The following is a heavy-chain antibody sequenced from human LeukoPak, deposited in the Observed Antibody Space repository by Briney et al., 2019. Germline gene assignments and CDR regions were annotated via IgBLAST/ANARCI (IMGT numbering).Heavy chain of an antibody. CDR2: IYTSGST. CDR1: GVSISSGSYY. J-gene: IGHJ3*02. Sequence: SETLSLTCTVSGVSISSGSYYWSWIRQPAGKGLEWIGRIYTSGSTNYNPSLKSRVTISVDTSKNQFSLKLSSVTAADTAVYYCARDSITMVREAYDAFDIWGQGTMVTVSS. CDR3: ARDSITMVREAYDAFDI. V-gene: IGHV4-61*02. D-gene: IGHD3-10*01.